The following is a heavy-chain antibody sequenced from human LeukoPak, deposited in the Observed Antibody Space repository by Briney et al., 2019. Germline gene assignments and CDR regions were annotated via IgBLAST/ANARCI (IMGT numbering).Heavy chain of an antibody. J-gene: IGHJ4*02. D-gene: IGHD3-9*01. V-gene: IGHV3-21*01. CDR2: ISSSSSYI. CDR1: GFTFSSYN. CDR3: ARVYDILTGYYNGGEIMGYFDY. Sequence: PGGSLRLSCAASGFTFSSYNMNWVRQAPGKGLEWVSSISSSSSYIYYADSVKGRFTISRDNAKNSLYLQMNSLRAEDTAVYYCARVYDILTGYYNGGEIMGYFDYWGQGTLVTVSS.